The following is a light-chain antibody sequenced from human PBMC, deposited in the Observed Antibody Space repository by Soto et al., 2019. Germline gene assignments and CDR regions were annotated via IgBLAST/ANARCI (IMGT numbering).Light chain of an antibody. CDR2: DAS. CDR3: QQRDVWPLT. CDR1: QSVSRY. Sequence: EIVLTQSPATLSLSPGERATLSCRASQSVSRYLAWYQQKPGQAPRLLIYDASNRATGIPARFGGSGSGTDFTLTISRLEPEDFAVYYCQQRDVWPLTFGGGTKVEIK. J-gene: IGKJ4*01. V-gene: IGKV3-11*01.